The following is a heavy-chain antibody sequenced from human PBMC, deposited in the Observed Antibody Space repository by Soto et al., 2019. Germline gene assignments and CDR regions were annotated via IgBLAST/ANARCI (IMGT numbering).Heavy chain of an antibody. D-gene: IGHD3-9*01. J-gene: IGHJ4*02. V-gene: IGHV4-4*07. CDR2: IYTSGST. CDR1: GGSISSYY. CDR3: AGGDILTPWDY. Sequence: PSETLSLTCTVSGGSISSYYWSWIRQPAGKGLEWIGRIYTSGSTNYNPSLKSRVTMSVDTSKNQFSLKLSSVTAADTAVCYCAGGDILTPWDYWRQGTLVTVSS.